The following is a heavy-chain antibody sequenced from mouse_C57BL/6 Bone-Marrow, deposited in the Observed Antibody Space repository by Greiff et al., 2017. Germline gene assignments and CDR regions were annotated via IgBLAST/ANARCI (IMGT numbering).Heavy chain of an antibody. CDR1: GFTFSSYG. CDR3: ARWITTPHFDD. V-gene: IGHV5-6*01. Sequence: EVKLMESGGDLVKPGGSLKLSCAASGFTFSSYGMSWVRQTPDKRLEWVATISSGGSYTYYPDSVKGRFTISRDNAKNTLYLQMSSLKSEDTAMYYCARWITTPHFDDWGQGTTLTVSS. D-gene: IGHD1-1*01. J-gene: IGHJ2*01. CDR2: ISSGGSYT.